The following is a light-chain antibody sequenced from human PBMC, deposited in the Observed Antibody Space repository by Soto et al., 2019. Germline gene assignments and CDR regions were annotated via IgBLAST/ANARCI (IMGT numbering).Light chain of an antibody. CDR2: DVT. CDR1: SSDVGHYNY. Sequence: QSALTQPASVSASPGQSITVSCTGTSSDVGHYNYVSWYQQHPGKVPKLMIYDVTNRPSGVSNRFSGSKSGNTASLTISGLQAEDDADYYCMSYTTSNTLVFGGGTKVTV. J-gene: IGLJ2*01. CDR3: MSYTTSNTLV. V-gene: IGLV2-14*03.